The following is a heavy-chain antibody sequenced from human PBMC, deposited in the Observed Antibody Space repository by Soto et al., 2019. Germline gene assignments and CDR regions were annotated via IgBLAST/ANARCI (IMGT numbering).Heavy chain of an antibody. Sequence: PSETLSLTCTVSGGSISSSSYYWGWIRQPPGKGLEWIGSIYYSGSTYYNPSLKSRVTISVDTSKNQFSLKLSSVTAADTAVYYCARPLFGREGAFDIWRQGTMVTVSS. CDR3: ARPLFGREGAFDI. D-gene: IGHD1-26*01. V-gene: IGHV4-39*01. CDR1: GGSISSSSYY. CDR2: IYYSGST. J-gene: IGHJ3*02.